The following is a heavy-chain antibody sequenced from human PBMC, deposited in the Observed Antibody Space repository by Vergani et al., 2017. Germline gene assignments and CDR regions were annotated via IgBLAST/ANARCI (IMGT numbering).Heavy chain of an antibody. D-gene: IGHD6-13*01. J-gene: IGHJ4*02. V-gene: IGHV3-48*02. Sequence: EVQLLESGGGLVQPGGSLRLSCAASGFTFSSYAMSWVRQAPGKGLEWVSYISSSSSTIYYADSVKGRFTISRDNAKNSLYLQMNSLRDEDTAVYYCARDLYYSSSWDYFDYWGQGTLVTVSS. CDR2: ISSSSSTI. CDR1: GFTFSSYA. CDR3: ARDLYYSSSWDYFDY.